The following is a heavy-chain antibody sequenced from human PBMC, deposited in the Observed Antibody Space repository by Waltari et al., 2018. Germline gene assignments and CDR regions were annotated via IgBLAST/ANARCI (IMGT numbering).Heavy chain of an antibody. J-gene: IGHJ4*02. Sequence: EVQLVESGGGLVQPGGSLRLSCAASGLSCSNHWFHWVRQAPGKGLVWVSCINSDGSATCYADSVKGRFTISRDDAKNTLYLQMNSLRAEDTAVYYCVRGMVRAVGFDFWGQGTLVTVSS. V-gene: IGHV3-74*01. CDR2: INSDGSAT. D-gene: IGHD1-26*01. CDR3: VRGMVRAVGFDF. CDR1: GLSCSNHW.